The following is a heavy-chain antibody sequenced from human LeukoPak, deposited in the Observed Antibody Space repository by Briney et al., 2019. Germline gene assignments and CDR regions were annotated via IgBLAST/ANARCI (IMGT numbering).Heavy chain of an antibody. D-gene: IGHD3-9*01. J-gene: IGHJ4*02. CDR2: IYYSGST. Sequence: SETLSLTCTVSGGSISSYYWSWIRQPPGKGLEWIGSIYYSGSTYYNPSLKSRVTISVDTSKNQFSLKLSSVTAADTAVYYCARDRGYDILTSSSSPEFDYWGQGTLVTVSS. CDR3: ARDRGYDILTSSSSPEFDY. V-gene: IGHV4-59*12. CDR1: GGSISSYY.